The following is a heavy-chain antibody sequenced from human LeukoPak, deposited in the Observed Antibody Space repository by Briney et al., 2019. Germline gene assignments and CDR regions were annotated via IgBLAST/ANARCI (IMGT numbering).Heavy chain of an antibody. D-gene: IGHD3-10*01. V-gene: IGHV4-4*07. CDR1: GGSISSYY. CDR2: IYTSGST. CDR3: ARDRGFGELLSPLFDP. Sequence: PSETLSLTCTVSGGSISSYYWSWIRQPAGKGLEWIGRIYTSGSTNYNPSLKSRVTMSVGTSKNQFSLKLSSVTAADTAVYYCARDRGFGELLSPLFDPWGQGTLVTVSS. J-gene: IGHJ5*02.